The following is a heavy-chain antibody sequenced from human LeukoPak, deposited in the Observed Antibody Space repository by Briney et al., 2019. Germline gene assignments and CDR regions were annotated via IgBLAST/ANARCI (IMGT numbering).Heavy chain of an antibody. D-gene: IGHD3-22*01. J-gene: IGHJ6*04. CDR2: ISRSSAYI. CDR3: ARRDYLDV. Sequence: GGSLRLSCAASGFTLSSYSMNWVRQAPGKGLEWVSSISRSSAYIYYADSVKGRFTISRDNGKNTLYLQMNSLGAEDTAVYFCARRDYLDVWGKGTTVIVSS. CDR1: GFTLSSYS. V-gene: IGHV3-21*04.